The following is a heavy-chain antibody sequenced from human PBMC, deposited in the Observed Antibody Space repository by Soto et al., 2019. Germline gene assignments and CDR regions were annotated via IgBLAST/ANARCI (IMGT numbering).Heavy chain of an antibody. CDR2: IYPDDSDT. Sequence: GESLKICCEISGSTFSTYLFSLVRQRPGKALEWLGLIYPDDSDTRYNPSFRGQVTISAEKSSSTIFLQWSSLKASDTATYYCARQRRDEYDNCLLCQMDVWGQGTTVTVSS. CDR1: GSTFSTYL. CDR3: ARQRRDEYDNCLLCQMDV. V-gene: IGHV5-51*01. J-gene: IGHJ6*02. D-gene: IGHD2-21*01.